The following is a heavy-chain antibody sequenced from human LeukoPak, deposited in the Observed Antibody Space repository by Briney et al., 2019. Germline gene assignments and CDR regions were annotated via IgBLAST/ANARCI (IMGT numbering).Heavy chain of an antibody. V-gene: IGHV1-46*01. J-gene: IGHJ4*02. D-gene: IGHD6-19*01. CDR2: INPSGGST. CDR3: AKDPIAVALRRVGYFDY. Sequence: ASVKVSCKASGYTFTSYYMHWVRQAPGQGLEWMGIINPSGGSTSYAQKFQGRVTMTRDMSTSTVYMELSSLRSEDTAVHYCAKDPIAVALRRVGYFDYWGQGTLVTVSS. CDR1: GYTFTSYY.